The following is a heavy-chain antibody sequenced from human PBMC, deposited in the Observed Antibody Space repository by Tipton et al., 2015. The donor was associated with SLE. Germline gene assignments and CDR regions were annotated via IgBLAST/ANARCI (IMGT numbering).Heavy chain of an antibody. CDR3: ARGVAIYWITYYDYYMDV. J-gene: IGHJ6*03. CDR1: GDTISDHY. CDR2: ISYSGST. D-gene: IGHD2-2*03. V-gene: IGHV4-59*11. Sequence: TLSLTCTVSGDTISDHYWSWIRQPPGKGLEWIGYISYSGSTNYSPSLESRVTISEDTSKKQFSLRLNSVTAADTGVYYCARGVAIYWITYYDYYMDVWGKGTTVTVSS.